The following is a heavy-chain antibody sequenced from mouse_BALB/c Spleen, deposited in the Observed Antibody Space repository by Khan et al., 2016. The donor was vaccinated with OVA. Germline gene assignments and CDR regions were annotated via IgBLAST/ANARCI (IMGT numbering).Heavy chain of an antibody. CDR3: AGEASIGAFSFPC. CDR2: INPDNAGT. Sequence: VQLKESGPELVEPGASVKMSCKASGYTFTNYVIHWVKQKPGQGLEWMGYINPDNAGTRYNEKFKGQATLTSDISSTYAYNELLRLHSEDSAVYYCAGEASIGAFSFPCWGQGTLVTVSA. D-gene: IGHD2-3*01. J-gene: IGHJ3*01. CDR1: GYTFTNYV. V-gene: IGHV1S136*01.